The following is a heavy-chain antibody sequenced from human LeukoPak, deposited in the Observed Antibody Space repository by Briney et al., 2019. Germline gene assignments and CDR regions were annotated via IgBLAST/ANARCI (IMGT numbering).Heavy chain of an antibody. D-gene: IGHD5-24*01. V-gene: IGHV3-30*03. J-gene: IGHJ4*02. CDR3: APEGDGYILFDY. Sequence: GRSLRLSCAAPGFTFSSYGMHWVRQAPGKGLEWVAVISYDGSNKYYADSVKGRFTIPRDNSKNTLNLQMNSLRVEDTAVYYCAPEGDGYILFDYWGQGTLVTVSS. CDR2: ISYDGSNK. CDR1: GFTFSSYG.